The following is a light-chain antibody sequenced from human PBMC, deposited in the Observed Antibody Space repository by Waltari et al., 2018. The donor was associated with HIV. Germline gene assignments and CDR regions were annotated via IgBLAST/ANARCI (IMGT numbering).Light chain of an antibody. V-gene: IGKV1-12*01. CDR3: QQANNFPHS. CDR2: EAA. Sequence: DTQMNQSPSSVSASVGDRVTITCRASQSIGTAVAWYQQKPDRTPKLLIFEAARLQTGVPSKFSGSVSRTDFTLSITSLQPEDLATYYCQQANNFPHSFGQGT. CDR1: QSIGTA. J-gene: IGKJ2*03.